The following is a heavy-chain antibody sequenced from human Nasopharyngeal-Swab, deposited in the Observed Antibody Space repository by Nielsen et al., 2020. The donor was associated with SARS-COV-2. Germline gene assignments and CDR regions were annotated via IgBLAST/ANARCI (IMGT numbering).Heavy chain of an antibody. J-gene: IGHJ4*02. D-gene: IGHD4-23*01. CDR3: VKDAGDSGNPPCDY. Sequence: WIRQPPGKGLEWVSGISNGGAGTYYADSVKGRFTISRDNSKKTLYLQMNSLRAEDTAVYYCVKDAGDSGNPPCDYWGQGALVTVSS. CDR2: ISNGGAGT. V-gene: IGHV3-23*01.